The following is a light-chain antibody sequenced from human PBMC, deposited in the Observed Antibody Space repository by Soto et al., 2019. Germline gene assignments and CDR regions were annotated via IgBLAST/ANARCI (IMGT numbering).Light chain of an antibody. Sequence: DIVMTQSPDSLAVSLGERATINCKSSQSVLNSSKNKNYLAWYQQKAGQPPKLLIYWASTRESGVPDRFSGSGSGTDFSLTISSLQAEDVAVYYCQHHYITPSWTFGQGTKVEIK. V-gene: IGKV4-1*01. CDR2: WAS. J-gene: IGKJ1*01. CDR1: QSVLNSSKNKNY. CDR3: QHHYITPSWT.